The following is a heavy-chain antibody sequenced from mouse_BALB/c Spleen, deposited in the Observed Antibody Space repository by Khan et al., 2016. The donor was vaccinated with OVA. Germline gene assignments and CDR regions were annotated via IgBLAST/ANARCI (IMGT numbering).Heavy chain of an antibody. CDR1: GYTFTDYI. V-gene: IGHV1-77*01. J-gene: IGHJ3*01. D-gene: IGHD2-1*01. CDR2: IYPGSGST. CDR3: ARSPYGNSFAY. Sequence: QVQLQQSGPELVKPGASVKMSCKASGYTFTDYIMSWVKQRTGQGLEWIGEIYPGSGSTYYNEKFKGKATLTADTSSNTAYMHLSGLTSEDSAVYFCARSPYGNSFAYWGQGTLVTVSA.